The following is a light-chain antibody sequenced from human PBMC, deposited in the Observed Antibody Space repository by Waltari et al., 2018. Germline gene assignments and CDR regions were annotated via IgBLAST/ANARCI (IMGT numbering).Light chain of an antibody. CDR2: DTH. Sequence: QTVVTQEPSLSVSPGGTVTLTCGLSSGSVSTTYYPSWYQQAPGQAPRTLIFDTHTRSCGVPDRFSGSILDNKAALTITGAQADDECDYYCVRSMGSGIWMFGGGTKLTVL. V-gene: IGLV8-61*01. J-gene: IGLJ3*02. CDR1: SGSVSTTYY. CDR3: VRSMGSGIWM.